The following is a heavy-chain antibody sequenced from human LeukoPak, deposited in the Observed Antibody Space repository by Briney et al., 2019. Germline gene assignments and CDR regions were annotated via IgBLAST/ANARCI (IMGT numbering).Heavy chain of an antibody. D-gene: IGHD3-10*01. CDR2: IYHSGTT. CDR1: GYSISTGYY. J-gene: IGHJ5*02. V-gene: IGHV4-38-2*02. CDR3: ARVVLLWFGEAYNWFDP. Sequence: PSETLSLTCTVSGYSISTGYYWGWIRQPPGKGLEWIGSIYHSGTTYYNPSLKSRVTISVDTSKNQFSLKLSSVTAADTAVYYCARVVLLWFGEAYNWFDPWGQGTLVTVSS.